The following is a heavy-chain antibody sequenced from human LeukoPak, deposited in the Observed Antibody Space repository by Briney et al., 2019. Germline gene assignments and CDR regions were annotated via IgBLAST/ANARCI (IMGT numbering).Heavy chain of an antibody. CDR3: ARDPSIAEAGTYDY. D-gene: IGHD6-19*01. CDR1: GFTFSSYG. CDR2: IWYDGSNK. J-gene: IGHJ4*02. Sequence: GGSLRLSCAASGFTFSSYGMHWVCQAPGKGLEWVAVIWYDGSNKYYADSVKGRFTISRDNSKNTLYLQMNSLRAEDTAVYYCARDPSIAEAGTYDYWGQGTLVTVSS. V-gene: IGHV3-33*01.